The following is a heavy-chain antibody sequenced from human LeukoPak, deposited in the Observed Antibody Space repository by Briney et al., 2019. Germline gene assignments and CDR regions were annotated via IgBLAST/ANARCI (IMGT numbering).Heavy chain of an antibody. CDR1: RFTFSSYA. Sequence: PGGSLRLSCAASRFTFSSYAMSWVRQAPGKGLEWVSGISGSGSSTYYVDSVKGRFTISRDNSKNTLYMQMTSLRAEDTAVYYCAKDDSSGYYYNYFDYWGQGTLVTVSS. J-gene: IGHJ4*02. D-gene: IGHD3-22*01. CDR3: AKDDSSGYYYNYFDY. V-gene: IGHV3-23*01. CDR2: ISGSGSST.